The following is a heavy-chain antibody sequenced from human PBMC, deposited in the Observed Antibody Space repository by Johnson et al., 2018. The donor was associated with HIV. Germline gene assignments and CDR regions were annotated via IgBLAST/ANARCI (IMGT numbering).Heavy chain of an antibody. D-gene: IGHD6-6*01. CDR3: TRGPIASRPHGDVFDI. V-gene: IGHV3-13*01. CDR2: IGTAGDT. CDR1: GFTFSSYD. J-gene: IGHJ3*02. Sequence: VQLVESGGGLVQPGGSLRLSCAASGFTFSSYDMHWVRQGTGKGLEWVSAIGTAGDTYYPGSVKGRFTISRENAKNSLYLQMSSLRTDDTAVYYCTRGPIASRPHGDVFDIWGQGTMVTVSS.